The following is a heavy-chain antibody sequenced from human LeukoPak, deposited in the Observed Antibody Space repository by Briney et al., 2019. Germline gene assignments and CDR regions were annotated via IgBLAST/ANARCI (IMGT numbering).Heavy chain of an antibody. Sequence: PSETLSLTCTVSGGSISSDHYYWGWIRQPPGKGLEWIGSIYYSGNSYYNPSLKSRVTMSVDTSKNQFSLKVSSVTAADTAVYYCAGPAGTYWYFDLWGRGTLVTVS. CDR2: IYYSGNS. D-gene: IGHD1-26*01. V-gene: IGHV4-39*07. CDR3: AGPAGTYWYFDL. CDR1: GGSISSDHYY. J-gene: IGHJ2*01.